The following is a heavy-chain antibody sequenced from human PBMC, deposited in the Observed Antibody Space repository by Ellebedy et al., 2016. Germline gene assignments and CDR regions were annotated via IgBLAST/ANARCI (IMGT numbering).Heavy chain of an antibody. Sequence: ASVKVSCXASGYTFTSYYIHWVRQAPGHGLEWLGRINPSDGTTVFAQRLQGRVAITRDTSARTVYMDVSSLRSEDTATYFCARSIIAGTMSFFYYMDVWGRGTTVTVSS. CDR1: GYTFTSYY. J-gene: IGHJ6*03. CDR3: ARSIIAGTMSFFYYMDV. D-gene: IGHD1-7*01. V-gene: IGHV1-46*04. CDR2: INPSDGTT.